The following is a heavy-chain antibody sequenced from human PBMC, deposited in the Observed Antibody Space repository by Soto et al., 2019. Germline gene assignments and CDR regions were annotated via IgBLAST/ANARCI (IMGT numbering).Heavy chain of an antibody. CDR2: IYYSGST. Sequence: QVQLQESGPGLVKPSQTLSLTCSVSGGSISSDGYYWSWIRHDAGKGLEWIGYIYYSGSTYYNPSLKSRVTISVDTSKNQFSLKLSSVTAADTAVYYCARSGYCSSTTCLYYFDYWGQGTLVTVSS. D-gene: IGHD2-2*03. V-gene: IGHV4-31*03. CDR3: ARSGYCSSTTCLYYFDY. CDR1: GGSISSDGYY. J-gene: IGHJ4*02.